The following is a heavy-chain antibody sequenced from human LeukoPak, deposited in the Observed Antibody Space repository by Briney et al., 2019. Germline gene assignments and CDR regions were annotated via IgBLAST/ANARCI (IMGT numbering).Heavy chain of an antibody. D-gene: IGHD6-19*01. J-gene: IGHJ3*02. CDR1: GYTFTGYY. CDR3: WGPGWLDQDAFDI. Sequence: GASVKVSCKASGYTFTGYYMHWVRQAPGQGLEWMGWINPNSGGTNYAQKFQGRVTMTRDTSISTAYMELSRLRSDDTAVYYCWGPGWLDQDAFDIWGQETMVTVSS. CDR2: INPNSGGT. V-gene: IGHV1-2*02.